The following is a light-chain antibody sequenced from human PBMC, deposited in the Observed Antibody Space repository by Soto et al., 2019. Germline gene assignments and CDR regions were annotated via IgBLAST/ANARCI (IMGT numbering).Light chain of an antibody. J-gene: IGLJ3*02. CDR3: SSYTSSSTWV. V-gene: IGLV2-14*03. Sequence: QSALTQPASVSGSPGQSITISCAGTSSDVGGYNYVSWYQHHPGKAPKLMIYDVSNWPSGVSNRFSGSKSGNTASLTISGLQAEDEADYYCSSYTSSSTWVFGGGTKVPVL. CDR1: SSDVGGYNY. CDR2: DVS.